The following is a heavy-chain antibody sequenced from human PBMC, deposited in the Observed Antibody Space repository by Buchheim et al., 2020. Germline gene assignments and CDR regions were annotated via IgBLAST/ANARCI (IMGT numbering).Heavy chain of an antibody. D-gene: IGHD1-14*01. CDR2: ISYSGDST. CDR3: AKVRGAGVLTTIFDS. Sequence: EVQLLESGGALVQPGGSLRLSCAASGFTFSTYAMCWVRQAPGKGLEWVSGISYSGDSTYYLDSVQGRLTVSRDNSKNTLYLQMESLRAEDTAVYYCAKVRGAGVLTTIFDSWGQGT. J-gene: IGHJ4*02. V-gene: IGHV3-23*01. CDR1: GFTFSTYA.